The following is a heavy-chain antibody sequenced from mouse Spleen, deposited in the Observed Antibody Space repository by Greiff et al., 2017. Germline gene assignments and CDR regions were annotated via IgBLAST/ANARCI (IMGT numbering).Heavy chain of an antibody. Sequence: QVQLQQSGAELVRPGASVKLSCKASGYTFTDYYINWVKQRPGQGLEWIARIYPGSGNTYYNEKFKGKATLTAEKSSSTAYMQLSSLTSEDSAVYFCARGETYYSHYYAMDYWGQGTSVTGSS. CDR3: ARGETYYSHYYAMDY. J-gene: IGHJ4*01. CDR1: GYTFTDYY. V-gene: IGHV1-76*01. CDR2: IYPGSGNT. D-gene: IGHD2-12*01.